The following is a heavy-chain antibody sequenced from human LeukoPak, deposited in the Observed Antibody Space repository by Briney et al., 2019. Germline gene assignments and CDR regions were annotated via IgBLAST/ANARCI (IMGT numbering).Heavy chain of an antibody. CDR1: GFTFSDYY. V-gene: IGHV3-11*03. CDR2: ITGGSTYA. Sequence: PGGSLRLSCAASGFTFSDYYMTWIRQVPGKGLEWVSYITGGSTYAKYADSVKGQFTISRDNAENSLYLQMNSLRAEDTAVYYCARRSPSAEFFQHWGQGTLVTVSS. J-gene: IGHJ1*01. CDR3: ARRSPSAEFFQH.